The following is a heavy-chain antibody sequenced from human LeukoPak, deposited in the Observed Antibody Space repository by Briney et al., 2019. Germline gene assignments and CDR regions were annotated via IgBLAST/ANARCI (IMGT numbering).Heavy chain of an antibody. CDR3: AKDGSGSSPGV. J-gene: IGHJ6*02. CDR2: ISDSGGST. D-gene: IGHD2-15*01. CDR1: GFTFTSYA. Sequence: GGSLRLSCAVSGFTFTSYAMSWVRQAPGKGLEWVSSISDSGGSTYYADSVKGRFTISGDNSKNTMYLQVNSLRAEDTAVYYCAKDGSGSSPGVWGQGTTVTASS. V-gene: IGHV3-23*01.